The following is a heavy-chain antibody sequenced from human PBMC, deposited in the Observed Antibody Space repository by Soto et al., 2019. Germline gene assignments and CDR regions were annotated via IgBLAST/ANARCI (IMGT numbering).Heavy chain of an antibody. V-gene: IGHV4-39*01. Sequence: QLQLQESGPGLVKPSETLSLTCNVSGVSISDTSYYWGWIRQPPGKGLEWIGTIYFNGNTFYNPAVKRRLTISVDTSKNQFSLRLTSVTAADTAVYYCARQGSYWGQGTLVAVSS. J-gene: IGHJ4*02. CDR1: GVSISDTSYY. CDR2: IYFNGNT. CDR3: ARQGSY.